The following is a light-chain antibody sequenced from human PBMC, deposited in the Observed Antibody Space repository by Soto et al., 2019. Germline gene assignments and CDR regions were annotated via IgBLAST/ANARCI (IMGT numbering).Light chain of an antibody. CDR3: QQYGTSPPT. CDR1: QSVSSY. Sequence: EIVLTQSPATLSLSPWERASLSFTASQSVSSYLAWYQQKPGQAPRLLIYDASNRATGIPARFSGSGSGTDFTLTISSLEPEDFAVYYCQQYGTSPPTFGQGTRLEIK. V-gene: IGKV3-11*01. J-gene: IGKJ5*01. CDR2: DAS.